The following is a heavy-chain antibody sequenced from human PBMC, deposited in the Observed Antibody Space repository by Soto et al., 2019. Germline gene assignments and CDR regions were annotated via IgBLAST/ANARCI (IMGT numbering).Heavy chain of an antibody. Sequence: QVQLVQSGAEVKKPGSSVKVSCKASGGTFSSYAISWVRQAPGQGLEWMGGIIPIFGTANYAQKFQGRVTITADESTSTAYMELSSVRSEDTAVYYCARDKAYGGNRNDAFDIWGQGTMVTVSS. CDR3: ARDKAYGGNRNDAFDI. CDR2: IIPIFGTA. D-gene: IGHD4-17*01. V-gene: IGHV1-69*01. CDR1: GGTFSSYA. J-gene: IGHJ3*02.